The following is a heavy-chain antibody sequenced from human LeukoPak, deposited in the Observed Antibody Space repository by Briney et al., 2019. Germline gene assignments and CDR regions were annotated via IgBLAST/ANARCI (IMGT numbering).Heavy chain of an antibody. Sequence: GGSLRLSCAASGFTFSSYAMHWVRQAPGKGLEWVSAIRGRGSSTFYADSVKGRFTISRDNSKNTLYLQMSSLRAEDTAVYYCAQDRNSYDYWYFDLWGRGTLVTVSS. CDR3: AQDRNSYDYWYFDL. D-gene: IGHD3-16*01. CDR1: GFTFSSYA. CDR2: IRGRGSST. V-gene: IGHV3-23*01. J-gene: IGHJ2*01.